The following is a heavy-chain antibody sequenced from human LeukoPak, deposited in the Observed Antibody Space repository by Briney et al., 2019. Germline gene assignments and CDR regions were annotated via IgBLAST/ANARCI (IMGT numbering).Heavy chain of an antibody. J-gene: IGHJ4*02. Sequence: SETLSLTCTASGGSISSYYWSWIRQPPGKGLEWIGYIYYSGSTSYNPSLKSRVTISVDTSKNQFSLRLSSVTAADTAVYYCARYYSSGLDYWGQGNLVTVSS. CDR3: ARYYSSGLDY. CDR2: IYYSGST. V-gene: IGHV4-59*08. D-gene: IGHD3-22*01. CDR1: GGSISSYY.